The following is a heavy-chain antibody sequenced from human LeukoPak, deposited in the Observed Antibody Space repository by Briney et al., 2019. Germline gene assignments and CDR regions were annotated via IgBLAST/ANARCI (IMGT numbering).Heavy chain of an antibody. J-gene: IGHJ4*02. CDR2: ISFDGTNK. CDR3: AKGGYYERPWYFDY. CDR1: GFTFRSYG. D-gene: IGHD3-22*01. Sequence: PGGSLRLSCAVSGFTFRSYGMHWVRQAPGKGLEWVAVISFDGTNKFYADSVKGRFTISRDNSKNALYLQMNSLRAEDTAVYYCAKGGYYERPWYFDYWGQGTLVTVSP. V-gene: IGHV3-30*18.